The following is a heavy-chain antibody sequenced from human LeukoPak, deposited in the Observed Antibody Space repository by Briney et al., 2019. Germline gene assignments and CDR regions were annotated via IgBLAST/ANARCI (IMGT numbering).Heavy chain of an antibody. J-gene: IGHJ4*02. V-gene: IGHV4-39*07. CDR3: AREYLGYCTNGVCYKRGNFDY. CDR2: IYYSGST. Sequence: SETLSLTCTVSGGSISSSSYYWGWIRQPPGKGLEWIGSIYYSGSTYYNPSLKSRVTISVDPSKNQFSLKLSSVTAADTAVYYCAREYLGYCTNGVCYKRGNFDYWGQGTLVTVSS. CDR1: GGSISSSSYY. D-gene: IGHD2-8*01.